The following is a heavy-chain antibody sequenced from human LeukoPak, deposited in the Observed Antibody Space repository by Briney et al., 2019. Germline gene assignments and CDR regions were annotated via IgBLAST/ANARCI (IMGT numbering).Heavy chain of an antibody. D-gene: IGHD2-15*01. V-gene: IGHV3-30-3*01. CDR1: RFTFSSHS. CDR3: VRDEYGRRSFDI. J-gene: IGHJ3*02. CDR2: ISFDGSDR. Sequence: GGSLRLSCAASRFTFSSHSMHWVRQAPGKGLEWVAVISFDGSDRFYGDSVRGRFTISRDNSKNTLYLQMNTLRPEDTAIYYCVRDEYGRRSFDIWGQGTMVAVSS.